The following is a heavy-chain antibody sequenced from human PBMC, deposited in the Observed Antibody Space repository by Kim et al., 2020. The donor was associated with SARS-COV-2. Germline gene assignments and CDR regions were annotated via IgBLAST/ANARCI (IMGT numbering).Heavy chain of an antibody. J-gene: IGHJ4*02. D-gene: IGHD6-13*01. Sequence: YNPSLKRRVTISVDTSKNQFSLKLSSVTAADTAVYSCARLTWYPSSPFDYWGQGTLVTVSS. CDR3: ARLTWYPSSPFDY. V-gene: IGHV4-59*08.